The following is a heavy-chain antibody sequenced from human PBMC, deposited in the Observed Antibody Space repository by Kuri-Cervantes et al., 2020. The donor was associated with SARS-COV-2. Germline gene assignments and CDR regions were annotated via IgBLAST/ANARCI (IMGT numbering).Heavy chain of an antibody. CDR1: GFAFSSYV. CDR3: ARDIAYCGGDCYPGINY. Sequence: GGSLRLSCAASGFAFSSYVLHWVRRAPGKGPEWVSAIGTGGDTYYADSVKGRFTISRDNAKNSLYLQMNSLRAEDTAVYYCARDIAYCGGDCYPGINYWGQGTLVTVSS. J-gene: IGHJ4*02. D-gene: IGHD2-21*02. CDR2: IGTGGDT. V-gene: IGHV3-47*02.